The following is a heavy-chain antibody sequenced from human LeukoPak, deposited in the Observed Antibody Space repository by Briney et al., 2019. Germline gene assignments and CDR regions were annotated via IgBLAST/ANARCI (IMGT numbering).Heavy chain of an antibody. CDR2: IYHSGYT. CDR1: GGSISSYY. J-gene: IGHJ4*02. D-gene: IGHD3-10*01. Sequence: SETLSLTCTLSGGSISSYYWGWIRQPPGEALEWIGSIYHSGYTYYNPSLKSRVTISVDTSKSQFSLKLSSVTAADTAVYYCARSSMFRGVTVDYWGQGTLVTVSS. CDR3: ARSSMFRGVTVDY. V-gene: IGHV4-39*01.